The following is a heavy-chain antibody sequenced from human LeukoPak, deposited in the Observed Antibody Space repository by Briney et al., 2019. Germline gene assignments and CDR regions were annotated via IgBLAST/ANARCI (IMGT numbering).Heavy chain of an antibody. CDR2: ISRSSSYI. D-gene: IGHD3/OR15-3a*01. J-gene: IGHJ4*02. CDR1: GFTFSSYS. Sequence: GGSLRLSCAASGFTFSSYSMNWVRQAPGKGLEWVSSISRSSSYIYYTDSVKGRFTIARDKSKNTLYLQMNSLRAEDTAVYYCARDEGLDPYYFDYWGQGTLVTVSS. CDR3: ARDEGLDPYYFDY. V-gene: IGHV3-21*01.